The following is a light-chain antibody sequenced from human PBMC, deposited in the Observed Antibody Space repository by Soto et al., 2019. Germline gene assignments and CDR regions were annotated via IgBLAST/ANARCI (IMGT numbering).Light chain of an antibody. CDR3: AAWDDSLNGYV. CDR2: NIN. J-gene: IGLJ1*01. Sequence: QAVVTQPPSASGTPGQRVTMSCSGSSSNIGRTTVDWYQHLPGTAPKLLMYNINDRPSGVPDRFSGSKSGTSASLAISGLQSEDEADYYCAAWDDSLNGYVFGTGTQLTVL. CDR1: SSNIGRTT. V-gene: IGLV1-44*01.